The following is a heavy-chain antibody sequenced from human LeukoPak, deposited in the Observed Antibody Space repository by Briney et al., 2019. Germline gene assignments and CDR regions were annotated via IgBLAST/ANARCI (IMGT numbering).Heavy chain of an antibody. J-gene: IGHJ4*02. D-gene: IGHD2-2*01. CDR1: GYTFSGFY. Sequence: GASVKVSCKASGYTFSGFYVHWVRQAPGQGLEWMGIIKVSGGRTDYAQKFQGRVTMTRDMSTSTVYMELSNLRSEDTAVYYCAGEPPESYHFDYWGQGTLVTVSS. V-gene: IGHV1-46*01. CDR2: IKVSGGRT. CDR3: AGEPPESYHFDY.